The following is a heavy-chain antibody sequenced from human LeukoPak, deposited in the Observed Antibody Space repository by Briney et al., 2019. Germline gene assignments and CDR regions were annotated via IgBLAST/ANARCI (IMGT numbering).Heavy chain of an antibody. CDR3: ATTPYYYDSSGYYSDAFDI. CDR2: IYYSGST. J-gene: IGHJ3*02. V-gene: IGHV4-38-2*02. Sequence: PSETLSLXCTVSGYSISSGYYWGWIRQPPGKGLEWIGSIYYSGSTYYNPSLNSRVTISVDTSKNQFSLKLSSVTAADTAVYYCATTPYYYDSSGYYSDAFDIWGQGTMVTVSS. D-gene: IGHD3-22*01. CDR1: GYSISSGYY.